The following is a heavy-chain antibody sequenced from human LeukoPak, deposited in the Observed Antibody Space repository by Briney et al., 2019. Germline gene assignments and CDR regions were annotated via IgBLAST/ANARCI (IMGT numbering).Heavy chain of an antibody. D-gene: IGHD1-14*01. CDR2: ISTYNGNT. V-gene: IGHV1-18*01. CDR3: ARTRGSRSRNLYYFDS. J-gene: IGHJ4*02. Sequence: ASVKVSCKASGYTFTTFGINWVRQAPGQGLECMGWISTYNGNTNYAQKFQGRVTMTTDTSTSTAYMELRSLTSDDTAVYYCARTRGSRSRNLYYFDSWGQGTLVTVSS. CDR1: GYTFTTFG.